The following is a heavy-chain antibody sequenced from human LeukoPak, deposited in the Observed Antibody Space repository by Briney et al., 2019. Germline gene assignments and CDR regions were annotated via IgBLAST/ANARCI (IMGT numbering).Heavy chain of an antibody. V-gene: IGHV3-30*04. D-gene: IGHD6-13*01. Sequence: GGSLRLSCAASGFTFSTYAMHWVRQAPGKGLEGVAVISYDGSNKYYADSVKGRFTISRDNSKNTLYLQMNSLRAEDTAVYYCARERLAATGTNSFDPWGQGTLVTVSS. CDR2: ISYDGSNK. J-gene: IGHJ5*02. CDR3: ARERLAATGTNSFDP. CDR1: GFTFSTYA.